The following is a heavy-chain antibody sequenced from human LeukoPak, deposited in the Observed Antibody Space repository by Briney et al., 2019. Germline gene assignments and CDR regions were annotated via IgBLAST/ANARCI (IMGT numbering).Heavy chain of an antibody. D-gene: IGHD6-13*01. J-gene: IGHJ4*02. Sequence: GASVKVSCKASGYMFTDYFMHWVRQAPGQGPEWMGWFNPKSGDKKYAQQFRGRVTMTRDTSINTAHMEMSGLTSDDTAVYYCARAQLLTAPAGTFADNWGQGTLVTVSS. CDR2: FNPKSGDK. CDR3: ARAQLLTAPAGTFADN. CDR1: GYMFTDYF. V-gene: IGHV1-2*02.